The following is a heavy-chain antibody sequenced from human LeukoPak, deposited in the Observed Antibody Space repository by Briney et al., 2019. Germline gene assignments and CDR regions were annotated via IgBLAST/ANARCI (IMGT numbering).Heavy chain of an antibody. D-gene: IGHD1-7*01. J-gene: IGHJ6*03. Sequence: SETLSLTCTVSGGSISSGGYYWSWIRQHPGKGLEWIGYIYYSGSTYYNPSLKSRVTISVDTSKNQFSLKLSSVTAADTAVYYCAKGGPELRHFYFYMDVWGKGTTVSVSS. CDR2: IYYSGST. V-gene: IGHV4-31*03. CDR1: GGSISSGGYY. CDR3: AKGGPELRHFYFYMDV.